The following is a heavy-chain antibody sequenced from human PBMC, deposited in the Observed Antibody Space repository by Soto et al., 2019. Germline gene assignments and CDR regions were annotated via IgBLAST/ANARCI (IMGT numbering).Heavy chain of an antibody. CDR2: INKDGREK. CDR3: VREIASRL. CDR1: GFTFTSYW. J-gene: IGHJ6*04. Sequence: EVQVVESGGGLVQPGGPLRLSCAASGFTFTSYWMTWVRQGPGRGLEWVAKINKDGREKSYVDSVKGRSTIYVDNAKSSLSLQMNGLRGDDTAVYYFVREIASRLWGKGTTVIVSS. V-gene: IGHV3-7*01. D-gene: IGHD2-21*01.